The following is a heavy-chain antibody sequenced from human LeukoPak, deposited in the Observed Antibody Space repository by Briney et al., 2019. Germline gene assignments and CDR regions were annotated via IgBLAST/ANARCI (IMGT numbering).Heavy chain of an antibody. CDR1: GYTFTSYA. CDR3: ARGGDSGSYGVMGY. J-gene: IGHJ4*02. Sequence: ASVKVSCKASGYTFTSYAMNWVRQAPGQGLEWMGWFSAYNGNTNYATEMLQGRVTMTTDTSTSTAYMELRSLRSDDTAVYYCARGGDSGSYGVMGYWGQGTLVTVSS. D-gene: IGHD1-26*01. V-gene: IGHV1-18*01. CDR2: FSAYNGNT.